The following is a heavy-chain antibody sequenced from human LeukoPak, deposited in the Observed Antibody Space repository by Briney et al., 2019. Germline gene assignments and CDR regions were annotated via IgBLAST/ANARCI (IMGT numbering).Heavy chain of an antibody. V-gene: IGHV3-23*01. Sequence: QPGGSLRLSCAASGLTFSTFGISWTSHALGKAITSISALANSGANTYCADSVKGRFTISRDNSKNTLYLQMNSLRAEDTAVYYCAKRGLSGTKESDYWGQGTLVTVSS. CDR1: GLTFSTFG. CDR2: LANSGANT. CDR3: AKRGLSGTKESDY. D-gene: IGHD1-14*01. J-gene: IGHJ4*02.